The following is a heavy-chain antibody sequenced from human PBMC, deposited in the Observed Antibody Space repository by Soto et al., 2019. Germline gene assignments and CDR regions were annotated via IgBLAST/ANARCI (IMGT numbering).Heavy chain of an antibody. Sequence: GQSLKISCAASGFTFSSYWMSWVRQAPGKGLEWVANIKQDGSEKYYADSVKGRFTISRDNSKNTLYLQMNSLRAEDTAVYYCARDLYNWNADAQGYWGQGTLVTVSS. J-gene: IGHJ4*02. D-gene: IGHD1-1*01. CDR2: IKQDGSEK. V-gene: IGHV3-7*01. CDR3: ARDLYNWNADAQGY. CDR1: GFTFSSYW.